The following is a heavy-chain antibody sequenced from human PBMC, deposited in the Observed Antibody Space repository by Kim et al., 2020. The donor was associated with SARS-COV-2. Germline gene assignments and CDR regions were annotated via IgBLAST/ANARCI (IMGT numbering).Heavy chain of an antibody. D-gene: IGHD3-10*01. Sequence: SETLSLTYTVSGGSISSGSYYWSWIRQPAGKGLEWIGRIYTSGSTNYNPSLKSRVTISVDTSKNQFSLKLSSVTAADTAVYYCAREYGFGEFPLDYWGQGTLVTVSS. CDR3: AREYGFGEFPLDY. V-gene: IGHV4-61*02. CDR1: GGSISSGSYY. CDR2: IYTSGST. J-gene: IGHJ4*02.